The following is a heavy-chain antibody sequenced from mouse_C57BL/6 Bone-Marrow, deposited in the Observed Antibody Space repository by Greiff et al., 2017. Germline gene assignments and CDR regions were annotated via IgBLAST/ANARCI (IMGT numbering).Heavy chain of an antibody. J-gene: IGHJ1*03. CDR3: ARLDIPVDRYFDV. D-gene: IGHD3-3*01. CDR2: IYPGDGDT. V-gene: IGHV1-80*01. Sequence: QVQLPPSGAELVKPGASVKISCKASGYAFSSYWMNWVKQRPGKGLEWIGQIYPGDGDTNYNGKFKGKATLTADKSSSTADMQLSSLTYEDSAVYVCARLDIPVDRYFDVWGTGTTVTVSS. CDR1: GYAFSSYW.